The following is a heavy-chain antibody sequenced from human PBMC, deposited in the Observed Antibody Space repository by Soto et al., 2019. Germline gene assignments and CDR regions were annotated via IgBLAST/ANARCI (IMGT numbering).Heavy chain of an antibody. Sequence: ASVKVSCKTSGYTFSNYGMTWLRPAPGQPLEWLGWISLYSDGTNYAQKFQGRVSMTTDTSTTTAYMELRSLRSDDTAVYYCARVVPGAEAWFGPWGQGTLVTVSS. J-gene: IGHJ5*02. V-gene: IGHV1-18*01. D-gene: IGHD2-2*01. CDR2: ISLYSDGT. CDR3: ARVVPGAEAWFGP. CDR1: GYTFSNYG.